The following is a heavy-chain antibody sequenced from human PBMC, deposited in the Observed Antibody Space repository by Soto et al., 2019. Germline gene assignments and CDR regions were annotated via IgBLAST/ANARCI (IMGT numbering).Heavy chain of an antibody. CDR3: AREPPRPDY. CDR2: ISAYNGNT. V-gene: IGHV1-18*01. Sequence: QVQLVQSGAEVKKPGASVKVSCKASGYTFASYAISWMRQAPGQGLEWMGWISAYNGNTNYAQKLQGRVTMTTDTSTSTAYMELRSRRSADPAGYYRAREPPRPDYRGPGTLVTVSS. J-gene: IGHJ4*02. D-gene: IGHD1-1*01. CDR1: GYTFASYA.